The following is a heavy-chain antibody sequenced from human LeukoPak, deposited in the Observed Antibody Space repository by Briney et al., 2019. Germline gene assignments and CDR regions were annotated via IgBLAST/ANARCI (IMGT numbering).Heavy chain of an antibody. CDR1: GFTLSSYS. Sequence: GGSLRLSCAASGFTLSSYSMNWVRQAPGKGLEWVSYISGGSSTIYNADSVKGRFTISRDNAKNLLYLLMDTLRAEDTAVYYCARVGSNQWLDYWGQGTLVTVSP. J-gene: IGHJ4*02. CDR2: ISGGSSTI. V-gene: IGHV3-48*01. D-gene: IGHD6-19*01. CDR3: ARVGSNQWLDY.